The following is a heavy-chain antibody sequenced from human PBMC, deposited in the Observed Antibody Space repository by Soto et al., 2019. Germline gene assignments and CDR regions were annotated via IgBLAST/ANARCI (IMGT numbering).Heavy chain of an antibody. CDR2: IKDDGSEK. Sequence: EVQLVESGGGLVQPGGSLRLSCLASEFTFTTYWINWVRQAQGRGLGWGANIKDDGSEKNYVDSVKGRFTISRDNAKNSLYLQMNSLRGEDTAVYFCARDWGTPGRGSAVGYYYHYGMDVWGQGTTVTVSS. CDR3: ARDWGTPGRGSAVGYYYHYGMDV. V-gene: IGHV3-7*05. D-gene: IGHD6-19*01. J-gene: IGHJ6*02. CDR1: EFTFTTYW.